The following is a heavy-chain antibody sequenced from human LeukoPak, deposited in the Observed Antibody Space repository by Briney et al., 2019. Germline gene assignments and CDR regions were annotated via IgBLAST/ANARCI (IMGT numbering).Heavy chain of an antibody. CDR3: ARAGSGAFDI. J-gene: IGHJ3*02. CDR1: GFTVSSNY. CDR2: ISSNGGST. V-gene: IGHV3-64*01. Sequence: PGGSLRLSCAASGFTVSSNYMSWVRQAPGKGLEYVSAISSNGGSTYYANSVKGRFTISRDNSKNTLYLQMGSLRAEDMAVYYCARAGSGAFDIWGQGTMVTVSS.